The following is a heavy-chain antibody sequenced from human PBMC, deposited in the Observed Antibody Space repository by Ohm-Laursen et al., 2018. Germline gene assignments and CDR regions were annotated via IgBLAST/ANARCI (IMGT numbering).Heavy chain of an antibody. CDR2: IYPGDSDT. CDR3: ARSKMGIGFDY. CDR1: GYSFTTYW. V-gene: IGHV5-51*03. Sequence: GESLRISCKGSGYSFTTYWIGWVRQMPGKGLEWMGIIYPGDSDTRYSPSFQGQVSISADKSITTAYLQWSSLRASDTAMYYCARSKMGIGFDYWGQGTLVTVSS. J-gene: IGHJ4*02. D-gene: IGHD7-27*01.